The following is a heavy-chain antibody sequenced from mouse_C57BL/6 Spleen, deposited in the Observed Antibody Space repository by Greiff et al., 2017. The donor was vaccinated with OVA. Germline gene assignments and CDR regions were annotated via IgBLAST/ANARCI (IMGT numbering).Heavy chain of an antibody. CDR3: ARRGYGSSNWYFDV. D-gene: IGHD1-1*01. CDR2: IDPSDRYT. V-gene: IGHV1-50*01. J-gene: IGHJ1*03. Sequence: QVQLQQPGAELVKPGASVKLSCKASGYTFTSYWMQWVKQRPGQGLEWIGEIDPSDRYTNYNQKFKGKATLTVDTSSSTAYMQLSSLTSEDSAVYYCARRGYGSSNWYFDVWGTGTTVTVSS. CDR1: GYTFTSYW.